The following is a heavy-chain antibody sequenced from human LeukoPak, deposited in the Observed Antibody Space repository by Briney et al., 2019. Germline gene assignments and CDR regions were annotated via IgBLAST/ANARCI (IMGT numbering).Heavy chain of an antibody. J-gene: IGHJ6*02. CDR3: AKELERRNYYYYGMDV. Sequence: PGGSLRLSCAASGFTFSSYGMHWVRQAPGKGLEWVAVISYDGSNKYYADSVKGRFTISRDNSKNTLYLQMNSLRAEDTAVYYCAKELERRNYYYYGMDVWGQGTTVTVSS. D-gene: IGHD1-1*01. V-gene: IGHV3-30*18. CDR2: ISYDGSNK. CDR1: GFTFSSYG.